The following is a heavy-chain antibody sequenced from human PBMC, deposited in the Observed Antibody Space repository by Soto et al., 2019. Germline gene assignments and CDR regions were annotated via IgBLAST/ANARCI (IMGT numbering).Heavy chain of an antibody. J-gene: IGHJ2*01. V-gene: IGHV3-30*18. CDR1: GFTFSTYG. CDR2: ISYDGSNK. Sequence: QVHLVESGGGVVQPGRSLRLSCTASGFTFSTYGMHWVRQAPGKGLEWVALISYDGSNKYYADSVKGRFTISRDNSKNTLHLRMNSLRAEDTAVYYCAKGVVPAAIPPRGWYFDLWGRGTLVTVSS. CDR3: AKGVVPAAIPPRGWYFDL. D-gene: IGHD2-2*02.